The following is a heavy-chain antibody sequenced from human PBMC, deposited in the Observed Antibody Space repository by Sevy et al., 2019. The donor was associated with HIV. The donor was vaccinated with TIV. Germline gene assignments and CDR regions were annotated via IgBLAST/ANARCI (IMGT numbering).Heavy chain of an antibody. CDR1: GYSIRSGYY. D-gene: IGHD2-2*01. CDR2: IYESGRT. J-gene: IGHJ4*02. V-gene: IGHV4-38-2*01. CDR3: ARLRDILVIPAGGYFDY. Sequence: SETLSLTCAVSGYSIRSGYYWGWIRQSPGKGLEWIGSIYESGRTFYNPSLESLVTMSVDTSKNQFSLQVNSVTAADTAVYYCARLRDILVIPAGGYFDYWGQGTLVTVSS.